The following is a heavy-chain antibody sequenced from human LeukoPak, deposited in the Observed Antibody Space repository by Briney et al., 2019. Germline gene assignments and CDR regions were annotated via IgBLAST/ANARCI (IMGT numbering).Heavy chain of an antibody. Sequence: ASVTVSCKASGYTFTSYGISWVRQAPGQGLEWMGWISAYNGNTNYAQKLQGRVTMTTDTSTSTAYMELRSLRSDDTAVYYCARDRTYCSSTSCLRNYYYYGMDVWSQGTTVTVSS. CDR2: ISAYNGNT. CDR3: ARDRTYCSSTSCLRNYYYYGMDV. J-gene: IGHJ6*02. D-gene: IGHD2-2*01. CDR1: GYTFTSYG. V-gene: IGHV1-18*01.